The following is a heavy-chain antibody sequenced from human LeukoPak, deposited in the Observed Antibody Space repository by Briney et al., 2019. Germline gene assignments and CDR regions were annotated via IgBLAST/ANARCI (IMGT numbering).Heavy chain of an antibody. D-gene: IGHD2-15*01. CDR1: GFTFSKYG. Sequence: PGKSLRLSCEVSGFTFSKYGMHWVRQAPGKGLEWVSTIRYDGSKEYYADSVRGRFTISRDNSKNTLYLQMNSLRAEDTAVYYCARDRVALDYWGQGTLVTVSS. CDR3: ARDRVALDY. CDR2: IRYDGSKE. V-gene: IGHV3-33*01. J-gene: IGHJ4*02.